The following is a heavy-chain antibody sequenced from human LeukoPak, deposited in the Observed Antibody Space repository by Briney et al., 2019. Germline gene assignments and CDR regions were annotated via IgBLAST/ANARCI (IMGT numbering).Heavy chain of an antibody. V-gene: IGHV3-30-3*01. CDR2: ISYDGSKK. J-gene: IGHJ4*02. Sequence: GGSLRLSCAASGFTFSSYAMHWVRQAPGKGLEWVAVISYDGSKKYYADSVKGRFTISRDNSKNTLYLQMNSLRAEDTAVYYCTRDRWGAPTSTMIDYLDYWGQGTLVTVSS. D-gene: IGHD2-21*01. CDR1: GFTFSSYA. CDR3: TRDRWGAPTSTMIDYLDY.